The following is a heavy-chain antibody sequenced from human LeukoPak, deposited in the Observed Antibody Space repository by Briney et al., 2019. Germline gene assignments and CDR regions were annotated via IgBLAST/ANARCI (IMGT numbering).Heavy chain of an antibody. D-gene: IGHD3-10*01. J-gene: IGHJ4*02. V-gene: IGHV4-39*01. Sequence: PSETLSLTCTVSGGSISSSSYYWGWIRQPPGKGLEWIGSFYYSGSTYYNPSLKSRVTISVDTSKNQFSLKLSSVTAADTAVYYCGASSLWFGELSWGYFDYWGQGTLVTVSS. CDR1: GGSISSSSYY. CDR3: GASSLWFGELSWGYFDY. CDR2: FYYSGST.